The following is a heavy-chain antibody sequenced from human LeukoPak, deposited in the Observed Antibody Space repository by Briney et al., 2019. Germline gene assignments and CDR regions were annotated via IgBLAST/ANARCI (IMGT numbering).Heavy chain of an antibody. D-gene: IGHD3-3*01. J-gene: IGHJ6*02. CDR3: AKASPYHYDFWSGSYSRYYYYYGMDV. Sequence: PGGSLRLSCAASGFTFDDYAMHWVRQAPGKGLEWVSGISWNSGSIGYADSVKGRFTISRDNAKNSLYLQMNSLRAEDTALYYCAKASPYHYDFWSGSYSRYYYYYGMDVWGQGTTVTVSS. V-gene: IGHV3-9*01. CDR1: GFTFDDYA. CDR2: ISWNSGSI.